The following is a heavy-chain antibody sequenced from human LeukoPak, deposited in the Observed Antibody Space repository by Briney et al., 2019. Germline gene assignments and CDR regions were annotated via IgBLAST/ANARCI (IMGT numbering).Heavy chain of an antibody. Sequence: GESLKISRQGSGYSFASYWIGWVRQMPGKGLEWMGIIYPGDSDTTYNPSFQGQVTISADKSISTAYLQWSSLKASDTAMYYCARKRGTFGYWGQGTLVTVSS. CDR3: ARKRGTFGY. V-gene: IGHV5-51*01. J-gene: IGHJ4*02. CDR1: GYSFASYW. CDR2: IYPGDSDT.